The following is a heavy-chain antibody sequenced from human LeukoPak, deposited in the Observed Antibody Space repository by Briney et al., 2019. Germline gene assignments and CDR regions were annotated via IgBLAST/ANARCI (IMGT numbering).Heavy chain of an antibody. J-gene: IGHJ4*02. CDR1: GGSISSYY. CDR2: IYYSGST. CDR3: ARMRRWLRFPDY. V-gene: IGHV4-59*01. D-gene: IGHD5-12*01. Sequence: SETLSLTCTVSGGSISSYYWSWIRQPPGKGLEWIGYIYYSGSTNYNPSLKSRVTISVDTSKNQFSRKLSSVTAADTAVYYCARMRRWLRFPDYWGQGTLVTVSS.